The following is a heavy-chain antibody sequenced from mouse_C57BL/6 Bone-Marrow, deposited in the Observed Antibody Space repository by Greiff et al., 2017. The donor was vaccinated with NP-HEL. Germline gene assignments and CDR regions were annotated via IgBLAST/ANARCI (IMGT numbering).Heavy chain of an antibody. CDR1: GFTFSDAW. J-gene: IGHJ4*01. CDR3: TYGSSQYYYAMDY. CDR2: IRNKANNHAT. Sequence: DVMLVESGGGLVQPGGSMKLSCAASGFTFSDAWMDWVRQSPEKGLEWVAEIRNKANNHATYYAESVKGRFTISRDDSKSSVYLQMNSLRAEDTGIYYSTYGSSQYYYAMDYWGQGTSVTVSS. V-gene: IGHV6-6*01. D-gene: IGHD1-1*01.